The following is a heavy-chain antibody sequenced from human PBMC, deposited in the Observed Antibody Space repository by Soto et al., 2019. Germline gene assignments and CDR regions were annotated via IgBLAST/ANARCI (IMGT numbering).Heavy chain of an antibody. CDR1: GGSISSYY. J-gene: IGHJ6*02. V-gene: IGHV4-59*01. CDR3: AREMRYYGMDV. CDR2: IYYSGST. Sequence: SGTLSLTCTVSGGSISSYYWSWIRQPPGKGLEWIGYIYYSGSTNYNPSLKSRVTISVDTSKNQFSLKLSSVTAADTAVYYCAREMRYYGMDVWGPGTTVTVSS.